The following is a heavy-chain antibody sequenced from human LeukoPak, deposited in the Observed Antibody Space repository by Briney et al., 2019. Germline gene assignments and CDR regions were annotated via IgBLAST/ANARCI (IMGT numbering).Heavy chain of an antibody. CDR3: ATGYSGYRRSYYYGMDV. CDR2: IYTDGST. V-gene: IGHV3-53*04. D-gene: IGHD5-12*01. J-gene: IGHJ6*02. CDR1: GFTVSSNY. Sequence: GGSLRLSRAASGFTVSSNYMTWVRQAPGKGLEWVSLIYTDGSTYYADSVKGRFTISRHNSKNTLYIQMNSLGADDTAVYYCATGYSGYRRSYYYGMDVWGQGTTVTVSS.